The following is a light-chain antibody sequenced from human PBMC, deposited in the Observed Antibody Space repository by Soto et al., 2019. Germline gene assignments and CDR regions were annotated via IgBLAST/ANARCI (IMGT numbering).Light chain of an antibody. CDR3: QQRSNWLYT. CDR2: DAS. J-gene: IGKJ2*01. Sequence: EIVLTQSPATLSLSPGERATLSYRASQSVSSYLAWYQQKPGQAPRLLIYDASNRATGIPARFSGSGSGTDFTLTISRLEPEDFAVYYCQQRSNWLYTFGQGTKLEIK. V-gene: IGKV3-11*01. CDR1: QSVSSY.